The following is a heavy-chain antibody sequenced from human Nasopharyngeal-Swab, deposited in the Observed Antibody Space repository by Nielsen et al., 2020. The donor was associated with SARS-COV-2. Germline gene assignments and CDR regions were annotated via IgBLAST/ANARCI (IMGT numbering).Heavy chain of an antibody. CDR2: ISSSSSYI. Sequence: GESLKISCAASGFTFSSYSMNWVRQAPGKGLEWVSSISSSSSYIYYADSVKDRFTISRDNAKNSLYLQMNSLRAEDTAVYYCASHPASSSSVYYYYGMDVWGQGTTVTVSS. CDR1: GFTFSSYS. D-gene: IGHD6-6*01. CDR3: ASHPASSSSVYYYYGMDV. V-gene: IGHV3-21*01. J-gene: IGHJ6*02.